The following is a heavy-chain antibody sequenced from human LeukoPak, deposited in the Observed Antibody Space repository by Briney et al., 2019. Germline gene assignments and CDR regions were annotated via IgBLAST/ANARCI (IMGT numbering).Heavy chain of an antibody. CDR1: GFTFDDYA. D-gene: IGHD3-22*01. V-gene: IGHV3-9*01. CDR3: AKDIVYDSSGPGYFQH. CDR2: ISWNSGSI. J-gene: IGHJ1*01. Sequence: GGSLRLSCAASGFTFDDYAMRWVRQAPGKGLEWVSGISWNSGSIGYADSVKGRFTISRDNAKNSLYLQMNSLRAEDTALYYCAKDIVYDSSGPGYFQHWGQGTLVTVSS.